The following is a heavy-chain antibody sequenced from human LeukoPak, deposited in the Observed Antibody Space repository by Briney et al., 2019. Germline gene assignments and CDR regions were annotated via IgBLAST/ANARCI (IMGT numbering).Heavy chain of an antibody. D-gene: IGHD3-3*01. CDR2: IKQDGSEK. J-gene: IGHJ4*02. V-gene: IGHV3-7*01. CDR1: GFTFSSYW. Sequence: GGSLRLSCAASGFTFSSYWMSWVRQAPGKGLEWVANIKQDGSEKYYVDSVKGRFTISRDNAKNSLYLQMNSLRAEDTAVYYCARAYDFWSGCYTDWGQGTLVTVSS. CDR3: ARAYDFWSGCYTD.